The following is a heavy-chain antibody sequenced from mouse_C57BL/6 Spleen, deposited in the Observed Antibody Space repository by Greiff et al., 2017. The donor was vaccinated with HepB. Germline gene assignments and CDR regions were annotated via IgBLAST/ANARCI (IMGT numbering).Heavy chain of an antibody. V-gene: IGHV1-80*01. Sequence: QVHVKQSGAELVKPGASVKISCKASGYAFSSYWMNWVKQRPGKGLEWIGQIYPGDGDTNYNGKFKGKATLTADKSSSTAYMQLSSLTSEDSAVYFCARPITTVVAKDAMDYWGQGTSVTVSS. J-gene: IGHJ4*01. CDR3: ARPITTVVAKDAMDY. CDR1: GYAFSSYW. CDR2: IYPGDGDT. D-gene: IGHD1-1*01.